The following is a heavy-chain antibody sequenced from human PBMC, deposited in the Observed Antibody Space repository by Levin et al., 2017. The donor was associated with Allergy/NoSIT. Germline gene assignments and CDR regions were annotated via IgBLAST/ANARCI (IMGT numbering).Heavy chain of an antibody. V-gene: IGHV4-39*07. D-gene: IGHD3-22*01. CDR2: MYYRGPA. J-gene: IGHJ4*02. CDR3: ARGDDSTGHFPPCFDF. CDR1: GASIGSSRYY. Sequence: SQTLSLICTVSGASIGSSRYYWGWIRQSPKKGLEWIGSMYYRGPAFYHASLKSRVTISIDTSKNQLSLNLRSVTAADTAVYFCARGDDSTGHFPPCFDFWGQGTLATVSS.